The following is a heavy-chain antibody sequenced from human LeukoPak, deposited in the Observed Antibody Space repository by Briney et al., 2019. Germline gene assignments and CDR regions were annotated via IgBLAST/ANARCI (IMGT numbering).Heavy chain of an antibody. Sequence: SVKVSCKASGGTFSSYAISWVRQAPGQGLVWMGGIIPIFGTANYAQKFQGRVTITTDESTSTAYMELSSLRSEDTAVYYCARADSSGYHWIPYWGQGTLVTVSS. D-gene: IGHD3-22*01. CDR1: GGTFSSYA. CDR3: ARADSSGYHWIPY. CDR2: IIPIFGTA. V-gene: IGHV1-69*05. J-gene: IGHJ4*02.